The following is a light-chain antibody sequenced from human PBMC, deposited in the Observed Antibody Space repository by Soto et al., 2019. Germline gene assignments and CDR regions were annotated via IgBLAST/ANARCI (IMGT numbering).Light chain of an antibody. CDR1: QTTSPKY. V-gene: IGKV3D-20*02. Sequence: EIELTQSPGTLSLSPGESATLSCRVSQTTSPKYVAWYQQRRGLAPRLLVYGASKRAAGIPDRFSGSGSGTDFTLTISRLEPEDSAVYYCQKRNVWPPVTVGQGTRLEIK. J-gene: IGKJ5*01. CDR2: GAS. CDR3: QKRNVWPPVT.